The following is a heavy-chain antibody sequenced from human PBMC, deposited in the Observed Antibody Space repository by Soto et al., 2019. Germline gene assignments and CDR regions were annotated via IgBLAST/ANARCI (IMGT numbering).Heavy chain of an antibody. J-gene: IGHJ5*02. CDR2: IIPIFGTA. CDR3: ATDSPKYCSSTSCFKWGWFDP. Sequence: ASVKVSYKASGGTFSSYAISWVRQAPGQGLEWMGGIIPIFGTANYAQKFQGRVTMTEDTSTDTAYMELSSLRSEDTAVYYCATDSPKYCSSTSCFKWGWFDPWGQGTLVTVSS. CDR1: GGTFSSYA. D-gene: IGHD2-2*01. V-gene: IGHV1-69*06.